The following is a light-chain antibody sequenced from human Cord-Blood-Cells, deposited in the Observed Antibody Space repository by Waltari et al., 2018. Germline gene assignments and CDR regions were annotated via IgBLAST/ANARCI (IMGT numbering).Light chain of an antibody. V-gene: IGLV2-14*01. CDR1: SSDVGGYNY. Sequence: QSALTQPASVSGSPGQSPTISCTGTSSDVGGYNYVPWYQQHPGKATKLMIYDVSNRPSGVSNRFSGSKSGNTASLTISGLQAEDEADYYCSSYTSSSTLVVFGGGTKLTVL. J-gene: IGLJ2*01. CDR3: SSYTSSSTLVV. CDR2: DVS.